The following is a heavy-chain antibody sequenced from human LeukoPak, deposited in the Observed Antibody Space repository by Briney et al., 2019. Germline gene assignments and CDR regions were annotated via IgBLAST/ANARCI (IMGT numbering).Heavy chain of an antibody. D-gene: IGHD3-10*01. V-gene: IGHV4-4*07. Sequence: SETLSLTCTVSGGSIINYYWSWVRQSPGKGLEWIGRIHITESTNYNPSLKSRATLSQDTSKSQISLRLRSVTAADTAVYYCARDHIGLIPDYWGQGILVSVSS. J-gene: IGHJ4*02. CDR3: ARDHIGLIPDY. CDR2: IHITEST. CDR1: GGSIINYY.